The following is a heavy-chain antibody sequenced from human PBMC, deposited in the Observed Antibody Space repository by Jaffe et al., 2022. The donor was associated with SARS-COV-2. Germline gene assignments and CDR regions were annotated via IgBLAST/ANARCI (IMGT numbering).Heavy chain of an antibody. CDR1: GFTFSSYW. J-gene: IGHJ3*02. V-gene: IGHV3-7*01. CDR3: ARFPEAYDYVWGSYRSPVAFDI. D-gene: IGHD3-16*02. Sequence: EVQLVESGGGLVQPGGSLRLSCAASGFTFSSYWMSWVRQAPGKGLEWVANIKQDGSEKYYVDSVKGRFTISRDNAKNSLYLQMNSLRAEDTAVYYCARFPEAYDYVWGSYRSPVAFDIWGQGTMVTVSS. CDR2: IKQDGSEK.